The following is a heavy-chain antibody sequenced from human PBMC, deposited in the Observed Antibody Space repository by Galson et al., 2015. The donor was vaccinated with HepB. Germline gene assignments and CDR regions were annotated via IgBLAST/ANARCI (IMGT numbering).Heavy chain of an antibody. CDR2: IKQDGSEK. J-gene: IGHJ6*02. D-gene: IGHD6-25*01. CDR1: GFTFSSYW. Sequence: SLRLSCAASGFTFSSYWMSWVRQAPGKGLEWVANIKQDGSEKYYVDSVKGRFTISRDNAKNSLYLQMNSLRAEDTAVYYCARDLSSGGPYYYYYGMDVWGQGTTVTVSS. CDR3: ARDLSSGGPYYYYYGMDV. V-gene: IGHV3-7*03.